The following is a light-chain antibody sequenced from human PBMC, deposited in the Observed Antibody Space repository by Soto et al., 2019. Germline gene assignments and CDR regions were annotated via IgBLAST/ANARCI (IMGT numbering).Light chain of an antibody. CDR2: DVS. CDR3: CSYAGSHSAV. CDR1: SSDVGGYNF. J-gene: IGLJ3*02. Sequence: QSALTQPRSVSGSPGQSLTISCTGTSSDVGGYNFVSWYQQHPGRAPKVMIYDVSERPSGVPDRFSGSKSGNTASLSISGXXXXXXXDYYCCSYAGSHSAVFGGGTKLTVL. V-gene: IGLV2-11*01.